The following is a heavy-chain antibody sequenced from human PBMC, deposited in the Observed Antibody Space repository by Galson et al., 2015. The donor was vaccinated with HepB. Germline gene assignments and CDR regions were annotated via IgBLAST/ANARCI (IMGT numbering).Heavy chain of an antibody. CDR3: ARGGDWGYRLIYYFDY. CDR1: GYSFTGYY. J-gene: IGHJ4*02. V-gene: IGHV1-2*02. D-gene: IGHD7-27*01. Sequence: QSGAEVKKPGASVKVSCKASGYSFTGYYMHWVRQAPGQGPEWMGWIIPGSGGTSYAQKFQGRVTMTRDTPISTAYMELSGLRSDDTAVYYCARGGDWGYRLIYYFDYWGQGTLVAVSS. CDR2: IIPGSGGT.